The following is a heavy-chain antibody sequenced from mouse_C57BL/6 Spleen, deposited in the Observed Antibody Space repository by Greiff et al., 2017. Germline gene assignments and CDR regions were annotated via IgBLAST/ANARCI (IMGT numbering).Heavy chain of an antibody. V-gene: IGHV3-6*01. D-gene: IGHD1-1*01. Sequence: EVKLVESGPGLVKPSQSLSLTCSVTGYSITSGYFWNWIRQFPGNKLEWMGYISYDGSNNYNPSLKNRISITRDTSKNQFFLKLNSVTTEDTATYYCARRGSSHRGFAYWGQGTLVTVSA. CDR1: GYSITSGYF. J-gene: IGHJ3*01. CDR3: ARRGSSHRGFAY. CDR2: ISYDGSN.